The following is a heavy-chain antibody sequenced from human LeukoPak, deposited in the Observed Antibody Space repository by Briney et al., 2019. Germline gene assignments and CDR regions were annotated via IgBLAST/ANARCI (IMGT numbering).Heavy chain of an antibody. CDR1: GGPISSYY. V-gene: IGHV4-4*07. CDR3: ARVYYDSSGYSHDPYNWFDP. Sequence: SETLSLTCTVSGGPISSYYCSWIRQPAGKGLEWIGRIYTSGSTNYNPSLKSRVTMSVDTSKNQFSLKLSSVTAADTAVYYCARVYYDSSGYSHDPYNWFDPWGQGTLVTVSS. D-gene: IGHD3-22*01. CDR2: IYTSGST. J-gene: IGHJ5*02.